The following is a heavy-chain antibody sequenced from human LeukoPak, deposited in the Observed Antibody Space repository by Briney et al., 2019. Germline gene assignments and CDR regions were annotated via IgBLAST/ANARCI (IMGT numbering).Heavy chain of an antibody. CDR2: ISSSSSYI. V-gene: IGHV3-21*01. CDR1: GFTFSSYS. Sequence: GGSLRLSRAASGFTFSSYSMNWVRQAPGKGLEWVSSISSSSSYIYYADSVKGRFTISRDNAKNSLYLQMNSLRAEDTAVYYCARDRGGSYYRYYYMDVWGKGTTVTVSS. J-gene: IGHJ6*03. CDR3: ARDRGGSYYRYYYMDV. D-gene: IGHD1-26*01.